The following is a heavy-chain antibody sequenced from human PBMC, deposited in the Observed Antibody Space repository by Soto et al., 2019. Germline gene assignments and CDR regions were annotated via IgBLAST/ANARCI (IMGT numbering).Heavy chain of an antibody. CDR3: AKRSPYYFDY. CDR1: GFTFSSYA. CDR2: INSAGST. J-gene: IGHJ4*02. V-gene: IGHV3-23*01. Sequence: EVQLLESGGGLVLPGGSLRLSCAASGFTFSSYAMSWVRQAPGKGLEWVSTINSAGSTFYADSVKGRFTISRGNSKNTLYLQMNNLRAEDTAVYYCAKRSPYYFDYWGQGTLVIVSS.